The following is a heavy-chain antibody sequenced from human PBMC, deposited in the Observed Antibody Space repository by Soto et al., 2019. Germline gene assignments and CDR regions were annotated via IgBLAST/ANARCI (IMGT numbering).Heavy chain of an antibody. D-gene: IGHD3-16*01. CDR2: IYYSGST. J-gene: IGHJ4*02. V-gene: IGHV4-59*01. CDR1: GGSISSYY. Sequence: QVQLQESGPGLVKPSETLSLTCTVSGGSISSYYWSWIRQHPGKGLEWIGYIYYSGSTNYNPSLKRRVTISVDTSKNQFSLKLRSVTAADTAVYYCARRYGGNFDYWGQRTLVTVSS. CDR3: ARRYGGNFDY.